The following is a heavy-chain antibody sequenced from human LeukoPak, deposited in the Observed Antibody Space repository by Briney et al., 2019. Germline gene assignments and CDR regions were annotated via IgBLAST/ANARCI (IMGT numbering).Heavy chain of an antibody. J-gene: IGHJ3*02. CDR1: GGSISSDTHY. D-gene: IGHD2-21*02. CDR3: ARSPAYCGGDCPTGGAFDI. CDR2: IYYSGST. V-gene: IGHV4-39*02. Sequence: SETLSLTCTVSGGSISSDTHYWGWIRQPPGKGLEWIGTIYYSGSTYYNPSLKSRVTMSVDTSKNHFSLKLSSVTAADTAVFYCARSPAYCGGDCPTGGAFDIWGQGTMVSVSS.